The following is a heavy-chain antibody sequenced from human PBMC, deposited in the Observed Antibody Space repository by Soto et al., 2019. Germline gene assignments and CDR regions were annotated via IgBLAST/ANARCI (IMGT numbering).Heavy chain of an antibody. CDR1: VCTFASYN. CDR3: ARGGSAERRTDGDYYYYYPMEV. CDR2: ISTNSDYI. J-gene: IGHJ6*01. Sequence: XGSLRLSCASSVCTFASYNMLCVRQSPGKWLEWVASISTNSDYIYHADSVKGRFTVSRDNAKKSLFLEMTTLRDEETAVYYCARGGSAERRTDGDYYYYYPMEVWGQGTTVSVS. D-gene: IGHD3-16*01. V-gene: IGHV3-21*01.